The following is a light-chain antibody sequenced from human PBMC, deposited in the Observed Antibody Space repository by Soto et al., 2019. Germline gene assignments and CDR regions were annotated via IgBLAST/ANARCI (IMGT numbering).Light chain of an antibody. CDR3: QQYHNWPPIT. V-gene: IGKV3D-15*01. CDR1: QSVGRY. Sequence: DIVLTQSPATLSLSPGERATLSCMASQSVGRYLAWYQQKPGPAPSLLIYGASTRATGIPARFSGSGSGTEFTLTISNLQSEDFAVYFCQQYHNWPPITFGQGTRLEIK. J-gene: IGKJ5*01. CDR2: GAS.